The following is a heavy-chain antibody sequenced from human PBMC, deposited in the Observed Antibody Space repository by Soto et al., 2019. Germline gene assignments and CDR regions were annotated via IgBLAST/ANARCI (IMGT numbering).Heavy chain of an antibody. Sequence: SLRLSCAASGFTFSSYCMSWVRQSPGKGLEWVANIKQDGSEKYYVDSVKGRFTISRDNAKNSLYLQMNSLRAEDTAVYYCARGPQYNWNYGAFDIWGLGTMVTVSS. V-gene: IGHV3-7*01. CDR3: ARGPQYNWNYGAFDI. CDR1: GFTFSSYC. CDR2: IKQDGSEK. J-gene: IGHJ3*02. D-gene: IGHD1-7*01.